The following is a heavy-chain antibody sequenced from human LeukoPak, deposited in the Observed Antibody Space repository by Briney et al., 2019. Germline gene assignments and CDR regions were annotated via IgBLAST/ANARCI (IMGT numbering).Heavy chain of an antibody. CDR3: ARDSYYDSSGYYLVY. CDR2: ISHDGSNK. Sequence: GRSLRLSCAASGFTFSSYAMHWVRQAPGKGLEWVAVISHDGSNKYYADSVKGRFTISRDNSKNTLYLQMNSLRAEDTAVYYCARDSYYDSSGYYLVYWGQGTLVTVSS. V-gene: IGHV3-30-3*01. D-gene: IGHD3-22*01. CDR1: GFTFSSYA. J-gene: IGHJ4*02.